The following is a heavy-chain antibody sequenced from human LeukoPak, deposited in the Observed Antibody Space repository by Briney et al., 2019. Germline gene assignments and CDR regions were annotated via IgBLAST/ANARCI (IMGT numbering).Heavy chain of an antibody. J-gene: IGHJ4*02. Sequence: GGSLRLSCAASGFTFSDYWMSWVRQAPGKGLEWVANIKPDGSQIYYATPVKGRFTISRDNAKGSLYLQMNSLRAEDTAVYYCARDETVTDFWGQGTLVTVSS. CDR2: IKPDGSQI. CDR1: GFTFSDYW. D-gene: IGHD2-21*02. V-gene: IGHV3-7*01. CDR3: ARDETVTDF.